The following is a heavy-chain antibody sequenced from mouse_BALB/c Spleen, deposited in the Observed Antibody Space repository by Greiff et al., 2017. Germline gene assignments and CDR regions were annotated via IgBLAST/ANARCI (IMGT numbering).Heavy chain of an antibody. Sequence: EVMLVESGGGLVQPGGSLRLSCATSGFTFTDYYMSWVRQPPGKALEWLGFIRNKANGYTTEYSASVKGRFTISRDNSQSILYLQMNTLRAEDSASYLCARDTPAAYGISLWFAFWPRETLVTVSA. CDR1: GFTFTDYY. CDR2: IRNKANGYTT. D-gene: IGHD2-10*02. CDR3: ARDTPAAYGISLWFAF. J-gene: IGHJ3*01. V-gene: IGHV7-3*02.